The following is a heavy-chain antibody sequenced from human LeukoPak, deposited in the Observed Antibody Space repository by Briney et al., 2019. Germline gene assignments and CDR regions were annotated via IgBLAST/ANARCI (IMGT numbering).Heavy chain of an antibody. V-gene: IGHV4-34*01. Sequence: ETLRLSCAASGFSFNSYGMSWVRQSPGKGLEWIGEINHSGSTNYNPSLKSRVTISLDTSKNQFSLELSSVTAADTAVYYCARTTEGGYTYNYFYYYYMDVWGKGTTVTISS. CDR3: ARTTEGGYTYNYFYYYYMDV. D-gene: IGHD5-18*01. J-gene: IGHJ6*03. CDR2: INHSGST. CDR1: GFSFNSYG.